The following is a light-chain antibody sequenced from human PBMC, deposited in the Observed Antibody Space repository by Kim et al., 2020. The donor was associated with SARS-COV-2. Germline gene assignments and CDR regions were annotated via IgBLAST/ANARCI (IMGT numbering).Light chain of an antibody. CDR1: QSLSTW. CDR2: KAS. Sequence: EGHRVTLSGQANQSLSTWVAWYQQQPGTAPNLLIYKASILESGVQSRFSGSASGTESTLTITSLQPDDFGTYYCQHYYSYPWTFGQGTKVDIK. V-gene: IGKV1-5*03. CDR3: QHYYSYPWT. J-gene: IGKJ1*01.